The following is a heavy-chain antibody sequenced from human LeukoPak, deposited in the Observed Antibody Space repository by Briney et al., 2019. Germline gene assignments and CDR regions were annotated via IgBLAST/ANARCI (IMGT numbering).Heavy chain of an antibody. CDR2: ITGSGGRT. CDR3: AELGITMIGGV. Sequence: GGSLRLSCAASGFTFSSYAMNWVRQAPGKGLEWVSAITGSGGRTYYADSVKGRFTISRDNAKNSLYLQMNSLRAEDTAVYYCAELGITMIGGVWGKGTTVTISS. D-gene: IGHD3-10*02. CDR1: GFTFSSYA. J-gene: IGHJ6*04. V-gene: IGHV3-23*01.